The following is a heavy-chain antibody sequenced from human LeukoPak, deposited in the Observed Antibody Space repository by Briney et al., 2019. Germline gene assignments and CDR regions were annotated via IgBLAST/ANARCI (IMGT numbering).Heavy chain of an antibody. CDR1: GFSVSANC. CDR2: IHNGGDT. Sequence: GGSLRLSCTASGFSVSANCMSWVRQAPGKGLEWVSVIHNGGDTYYADSVKGRFTISRDNSKNTLYLQMNSLRAEDTAVYYCAREGYCSGASCPNSNRYFDFWGQGTLVTVSS. CDR3: AREGYCSGASCPNSNRYFDF. J-gene: IGHJ4*02. V-gene: IGHV3-66*02. D-gene: IGHD2-15*01.